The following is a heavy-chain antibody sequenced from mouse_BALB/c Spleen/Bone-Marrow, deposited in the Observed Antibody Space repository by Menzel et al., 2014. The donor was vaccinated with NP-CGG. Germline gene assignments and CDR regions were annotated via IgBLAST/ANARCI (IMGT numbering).Heavy chain of an antibody. CDR3: ASRGDYSYSMDY. Sequence: QVQLQQSGAELVRPGSSVKISCKASGYAFSNYWMNWMKQRPGQGLEWIGQIYPGGGDTNYNGEFKGKATLTADKSSNTAYMQLSSLTSEDSAVYFCASRGDYSYSMDYWGQGTSVTVSS. CDR1: GYAFSNYW. J-gene: IGHJ4*01. D-gene: IGHD1-1*01. CDR2: IYPGGGDT. V-gene: IGHV1-80*01.